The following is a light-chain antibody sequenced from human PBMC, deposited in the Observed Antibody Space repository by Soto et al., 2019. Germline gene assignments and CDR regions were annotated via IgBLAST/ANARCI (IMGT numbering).Light chain of an antibody. CDR3: AAWDDSLNGYV. J-gene: IGLJ1*01. V-gene: IGLV1-44*01. CDR2: TNN. CDR1: SSNIKSNT. Sequence: QSVLTQPPSASGTPGRRVTISCSGSSSNIKSNTVHWYQQLPGTAPKLLIYTNNQRPSGVPDRFSGSKSGTSASLAISGLHSEDEADYYCAAWDDSLNGYVFGTGTKLTVL.